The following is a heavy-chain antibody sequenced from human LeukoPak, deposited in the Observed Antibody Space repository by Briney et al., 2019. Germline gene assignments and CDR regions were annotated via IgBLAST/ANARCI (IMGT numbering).Heavy chain of an antibody. D-gene: IGHD3-10*01. J-gene: IGHJ4*02. CDR1: GYTFSSYG. Sequence: ASVKVSCKASGYTFSSYGINWVRQAPGQGLEWMGWISAYNANTNYAQKLQGRVTMTTDTSTSTAYMELRSLKSDDTAVYFCASGVKFGSPDYWGQGTLVTVSS. CDR3: ASGVKFGSPDY. V-gene: IGHV1-18*01. CDR2: ISAYNANT.